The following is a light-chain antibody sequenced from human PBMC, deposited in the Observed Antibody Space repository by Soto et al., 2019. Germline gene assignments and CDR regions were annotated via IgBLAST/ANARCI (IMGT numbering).Light chain of an antibody. V-gene: IGKV3-11*01. Sequence: EIVLTQSPATLSLSPGERATLSCRASQSVSSYLAWYQQKPGQAPRLLIYDASNRATGIPARFSGSGSGTDSTLTISSLEPEDFAVYYCQQRSNWRGWTFGQGAKVEIK. J-gene: IGKJ1*01. CDR1: QSVSSY. CDR3: QQRSNWRGWT. CDR2: DAS.